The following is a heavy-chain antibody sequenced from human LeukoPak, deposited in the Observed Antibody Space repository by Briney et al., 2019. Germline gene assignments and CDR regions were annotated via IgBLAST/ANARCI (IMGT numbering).Heavy chain of an antibody. CDR1: GYTFTNYG. V-gene: IGHV1-18*01. CDR2: INPYNGNT. D-gene: IGHD6-6*01. Sequence: ASVKVSCKAPGYTFTNYGITWVRQAPGQGPAWMGHINPYNGNTNYAQNLQGRVTMTTDTSSSTAYMELRSLTFDDTAVYYCATVTGSSISSRSLLYWGQGTPVTVSS. J-gene: IGHJ4*02. CDR3: ATVTGSSISSRSLLY.